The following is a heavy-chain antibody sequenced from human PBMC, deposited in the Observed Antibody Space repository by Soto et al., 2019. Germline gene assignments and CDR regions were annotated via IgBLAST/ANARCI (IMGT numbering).Heavy chain of an antibody. J-gene: IGHJ5*02. D-gene: IGHD6-13*01. CDR2: ISSSSSYI. V-gene: IGHV3-21*01. CDR1: GFTFSSYS. Sequence: GGSLRLSCAASGFTFSSYSMNWVRQAPGKGLEWVSSISSSSSYIYYADSVKGRFTISRDNAKNSLYLQMNSLRAEDTAVYYCARDHYSSSWYDDYNWFDPWGQGTLVTVSS. CDR3: ARDHYSSSWYDDYNWFDP.